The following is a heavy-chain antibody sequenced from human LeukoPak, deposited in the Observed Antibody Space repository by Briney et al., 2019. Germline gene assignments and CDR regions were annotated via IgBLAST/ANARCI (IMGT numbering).Heavy chain of an antibody. J-gene: IGHJ4*02. D-gene: IGHD1-26*01. CDR1: GGSFSGYY. CDR2: INHSGST. Sequence: SETLSLTCAVYGGSFSGYYWSWIRQPPGKGLEWIGEINHSGSTNYNPSLKSRVTISVDTSKNQFSLKLSSVTAADTAVYCCARLGWELLQGYHYWGQGTLVTVSS. CDR3: ARLGWELLQGYHY. V-gene: IGHV4-34*01.